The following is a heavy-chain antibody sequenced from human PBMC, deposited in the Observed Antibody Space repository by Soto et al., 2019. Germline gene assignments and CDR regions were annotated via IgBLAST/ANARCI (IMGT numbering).Heavy chain of an antibody. CDR2: IYPGDSDT. D-gene: IGHD5-12*01. CDR3: VRLRSRDGYNYN. CDR1: GYSFTDYW. V-gene: IGHV5-51*01. J-gene: IGHJ4*02. Sequence: PGESLKISCQASGYSFTDYWIGWVRQMPGKGLEWMGVIYPGDSDTRYGPSFQGQVTISADKSISTAYLQWSSLRASDTAMYYCVRLRSRDGYNYNWGQGTLVTVSS.